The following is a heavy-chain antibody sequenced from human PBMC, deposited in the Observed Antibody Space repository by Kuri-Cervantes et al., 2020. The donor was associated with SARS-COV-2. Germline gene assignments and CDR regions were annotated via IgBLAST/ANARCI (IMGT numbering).Heavy chain of an antibody. D-gene: IGHD2-2*01. Sequence: GGSLRLSCAASGFTFSSYAMHWVRQAPGKGLEYVSAISSNGGSTYYADSVKGRFTISRDNSKNTLYLQLTSLTNEDTAVYYCARGLIPAGPFDYWGQGSLVTVSS. J-gene: IGHJ4*02. V-gene: IGHV3-64*04. CDR2: ISSNGGST. CDR3: ARGLIPAGPFDY. CDR1: GFTFSSYA.